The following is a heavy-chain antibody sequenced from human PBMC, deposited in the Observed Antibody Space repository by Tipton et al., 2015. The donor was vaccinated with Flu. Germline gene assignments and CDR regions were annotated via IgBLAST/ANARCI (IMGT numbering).Heavy chain of an antibody. J-gene: IGHJ5*02. CDR3: ARRYCSGGSCVTGWFDP. V-gene: IGHV4-38-2*01. Sequence: TLSLTCAVSGYSISSGYYWGWIRQPPGKGLAWIGSIYHSGSTYYNPSLKSRVTISVDTSKNQFSLKLSSVTAADTAVYYCARRYCSGGSCVTGWFDPWGQGTLVAVSS. CDR2: IYHSGST. D-gene: IGHD2-15*01. CDR1: GYSISSGYY.